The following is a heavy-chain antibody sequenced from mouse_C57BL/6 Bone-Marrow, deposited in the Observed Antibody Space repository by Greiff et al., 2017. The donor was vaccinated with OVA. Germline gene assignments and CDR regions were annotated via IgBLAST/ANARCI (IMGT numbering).Heavy chain of an antibody. CDR2: ISSGGSYT. CDR3: ARMGTNAMDY. CDR1: GFTFSSYG. V-gene: IGHV5-6*01. D-gene: IGHD2-3*01. Sequence: EVQVVESGGDLVKPGGSLKLSCAASGFTFSSYGMSWVRQTPDKRLEWVATISSGGSYTYYPDSVKGRFTISRDNAKNTLYLQMSSLKSEDTAMYYCARMGTNAMDYWGQGTSVTVSS. J-gene: IGHJ4*01.